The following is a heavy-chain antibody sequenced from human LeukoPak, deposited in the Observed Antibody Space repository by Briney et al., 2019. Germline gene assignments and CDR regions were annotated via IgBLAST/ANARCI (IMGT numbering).Heavy chain of an antibody. CDR1: GFTFSSYW. CDR2: VSSDGSST. D-gene: IGHD5-24*01. V-gene: IGHV3-74*01. CDR3: VRDAWMASTPLDY. J-gene: IGHJ4*02. Sequence: PGGSLRLSCAASGFTFSSYWMHWVRQAPRTGLLWVSRVSSDGSSTTYADSVKGRFTGSRDNTKNTLYLQMNGLRAEDTAVYYCVRDAWMASTPLDYWGQGTLVTVSS.